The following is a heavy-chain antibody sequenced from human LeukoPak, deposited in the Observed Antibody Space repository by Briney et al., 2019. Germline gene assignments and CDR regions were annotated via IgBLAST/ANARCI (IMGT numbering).Heavy chain of an antibody. CDR3: ARGVSSGYYYGDAFDI. D-gene: IGHD3-22*01. V-gene: IGHV4-30-2*01. Sequence: SETLSLTCAVSGGSISSGGYSWSWIRQPPGKGLEWIGYIYHSGSTYYNPSLKSRVTISVDRSKNQFSLKLSSVTAADTAVYYCARGVSSGYYYGDAFDIWGQGTMVTVPS. J-gene: IGHJ3*02. CDR2: IYHSGST. CDR1: GGSISSGGYS.